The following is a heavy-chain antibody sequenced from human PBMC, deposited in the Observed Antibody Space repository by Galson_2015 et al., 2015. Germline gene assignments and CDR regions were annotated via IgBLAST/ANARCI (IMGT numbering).Heavy chain of an antibody. D-gene: IGHD3-9*01. J-gene: IGHJ4*02. CDR1: GFTFTTYA. Sequence: SLRLSCAASGFTFTTYAMHWVRQAPGKGLEWVAIISYDGGNKFYADSVKGRFTMSRDNSKNTLYLQMNSLRPEDTAIYYCASGRYFEWLPLDYWGQGTLVTVSS. CDR2: ISYDGGNK. CDR3: ASGRYFEWLPLDY. V-gene: IGHV3-30-3*01.